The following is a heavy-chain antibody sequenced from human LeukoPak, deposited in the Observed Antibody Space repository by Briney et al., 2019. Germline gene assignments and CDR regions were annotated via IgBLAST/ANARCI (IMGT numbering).Heavy chain of an antibody. J-gene: IGHJ4*02. CDR1: GFTFGDYA. CDR2: IRSKAYGGTT. V-gene: IGHV3-49*04. CDR3: TRDEYLDY. Sequence: PGGSLRLSCTASGFTFGDYAMSWVRQAPGKGLEWVGFIRSKAYGGTTEYAASVKGRFTISRDDSKSIAYLQMNSLKTEDAAVYYCTRDEYLDYWGQGTLVTVSS.